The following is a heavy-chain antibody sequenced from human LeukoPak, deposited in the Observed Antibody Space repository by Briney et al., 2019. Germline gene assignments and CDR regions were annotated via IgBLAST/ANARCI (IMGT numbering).Heavy chain of an antibody. D-gene: IGHD1-26*01. V-gene: IGHV1-18*01. CDR2: ISAYNGNT. CDR1: GYTSATYG. Sequence: GASVKVSCKASGYTSATYGITWVRQAPGQGLERMGWISAYNGNTNCAQKLQGRVTMTTDTSTSTTYMELRSLRSDDTAVYYCASASPISASELPFDYWGQGTLVTVSS. CDR3: ASASPISASELPFDY. J-gene: IGHJ4*02.